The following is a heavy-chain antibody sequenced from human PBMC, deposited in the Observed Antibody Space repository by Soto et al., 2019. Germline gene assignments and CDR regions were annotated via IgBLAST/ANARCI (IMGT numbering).Heavy chain of an antibody. CDR2: IYYSGST. CDR3: ARETTVVTGTLDY. CDR1: GGSISSGDYY. J-gene: IGHJ4*02. V-gene: IGHV4-30-4*01. D-gene: IGHD4-17*01. Sequence: QVQLQESGPGLVKPSQTLSLTCTVSGGSISSGDYYWSWIRQPPGQGLEWIGYIYYSGSTYYNPSLKSRVTISVDTSKNQFSLKLSSVTAADTAVYYCARETTVVTGTLDYWGQGTLVTVSS.